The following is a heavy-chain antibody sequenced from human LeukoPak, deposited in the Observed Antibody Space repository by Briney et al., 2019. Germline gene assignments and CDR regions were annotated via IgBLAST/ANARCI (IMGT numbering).Heavy chain of an antibody. Sequence: GGSLRLSCATSGFTFSAFWMTWVRQAPGKGVEWVANINQDGSEKYYVDSVKGRFTISRDNAKNSLFLQMNSLRVEDTAVYYCTRDRAAMAYGGPFDPWGQGTLVTVSS. CDR3: TRDRAAMAYGGPFDP. V-gene: IGHV3-7*01. CDR1: GFTFSAFW. D-gene: IGHD5-18*01. J-gene: IGHJ5*02. CDR2: INQDGSEK.